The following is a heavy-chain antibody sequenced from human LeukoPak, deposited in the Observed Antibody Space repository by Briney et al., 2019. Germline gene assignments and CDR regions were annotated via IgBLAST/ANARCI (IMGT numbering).Heavy chain of an antibody. CDR3: GRVTGYMIEDLFDY. Sequence: SETLSLTCTVSGGSISSYYWSWIRQPPGKGLEWIGYIYYSGSTNYNSSFKSRVTISIDTSKNQFSLRLSSVTAADTAVYYCGRVTGYMIEDLFDYWGQGTLVTVSS. CDR1: GGSISSYY. V-gene: IGHV4-59*01. D-gene: IGHD3-22*01. CDR2: IYYSGST. J-gene: IGHJ4*02.